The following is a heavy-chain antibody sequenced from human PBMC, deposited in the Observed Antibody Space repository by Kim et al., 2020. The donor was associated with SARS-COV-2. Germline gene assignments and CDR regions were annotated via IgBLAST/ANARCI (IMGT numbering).Heavy chain of an antibody. D-gene: IGHD3-9*01. CDR2: MNPNSGNT. CDR1: GYTFTSYD. Sequence: ASVKVSCKASGYTFTSYDINWVRQATGQGLEWMGWMNPNSGNTGYAQKFQGRVTMTRNTSISTAYMELSSLRSEDTAAYYCARDIRYFDWLLYSGRYYYYGMDVWGQGTTVTVSS. V-gene: IGHV1-8*01. CDR3: ARDIRYFDWLLYSGRYYYYGMDV. J-gene: IGHJ6*02.